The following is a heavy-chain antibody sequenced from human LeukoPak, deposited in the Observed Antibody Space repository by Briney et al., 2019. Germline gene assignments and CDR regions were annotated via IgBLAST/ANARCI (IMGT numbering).Heavy chain of an antibody. CDR1: GGSISSYY. CDR2: IYYSGSY. D-gene: IGHD3-10*01. J-gene: IGHJ5*02. CDR3: ARDGRTSFGELNWIDP. V-gene: IGHV4-59*01. Sequence: SETLSLTCTVSGGSISSYYWSWIRQPLGKGLEWIGYIYYSGSYNYNPSLKSRVTISVDTSKNQFSLKLSSVTAADTAVYYCARDGRTSFGELNWIDPWGQGTLVTVSS.